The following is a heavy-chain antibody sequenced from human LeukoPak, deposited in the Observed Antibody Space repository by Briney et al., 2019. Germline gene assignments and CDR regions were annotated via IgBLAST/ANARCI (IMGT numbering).Heavy chain of an antibody. D-gene: IGHD2-2*02. CDR3: ARVRYCSSTSCYKNYYYMDV. J-gene: IGHJ6*03. CDR1: GGSFSGYY. V-gene: IGHV4-34*01. CDR2: INHSGST. Sequence: PSETLSLTCAVYGGSFSGYYWSWIRQPPGKGLEWIGEINHSGSTNYNPSLKSRVTISVDTSKNQFSLKLSSVTAADTAVYYCARVRYCSSTSCYKNYYYMDVWGKGTTVTVSS.